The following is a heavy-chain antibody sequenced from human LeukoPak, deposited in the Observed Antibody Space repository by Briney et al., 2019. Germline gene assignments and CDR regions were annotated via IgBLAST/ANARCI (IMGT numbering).Heavy chain of an antibody. CDR1: GGSFSGYY. J-gene: IGHJ5*02. Sequence: PSETLSLTCAVYGGSFSGYYWSWIRQPPGKGLEWIGEINHSGSTNYNPSLKSRVTISVDTSKNQFSLKLSSMTAADTAVYYCARGRRYYDFWSGYLGNWFDPWGQGTLVTVSS. CDR3: ARGRRYYDFWSGYLGNWFDP. CDR2: INHSGST. D-gene: IGHD3-3*01. V-gene: IGHV4-34*01.